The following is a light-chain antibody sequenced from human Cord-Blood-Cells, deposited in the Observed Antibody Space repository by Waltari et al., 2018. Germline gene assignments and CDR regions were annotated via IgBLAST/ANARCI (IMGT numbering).Light chain of an antibody. CDR3: CSYAGSSTPNWV. V-gene: IGLV2-23*01. CDR1: SSDVGSYNL. Sequence: QSALTQPASVSGSPGQSIPISCTGTSSDVGSYNLSSWYQQHPGKAPKLMIYEGSKRPSGVSNRFSGSKSGNTASLTISGLQAEDEADYYCCSYAGSSTPNWVFGGGTKLTVL. J-gene: IGLJ3*02. CDR2: EGS.